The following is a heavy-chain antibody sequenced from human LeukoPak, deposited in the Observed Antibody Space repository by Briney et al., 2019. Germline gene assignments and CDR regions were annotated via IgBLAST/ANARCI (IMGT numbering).Heavy chain of an antibody. V-gene: IGHV5-51*01. CDR3: ARRYSSGWTNWFDP. D-gene: IGHD6-19*01. CDR1: GFSFTSYW. J-gene: IGHJ5*02. CDR2: IYPGDSDT. Sequence: GESLQISCQGSGFSFTSYWTGWVRPMRRKGREWMGIIYPGDSDTRYSPSFRSHVTISADKSISTAYLQWSSLKASDTAMYYCARRYSSGWTNWFDPWGQGTLVTVSS.